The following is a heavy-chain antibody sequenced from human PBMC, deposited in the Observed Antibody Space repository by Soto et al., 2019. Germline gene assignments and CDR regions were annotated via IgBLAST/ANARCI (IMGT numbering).Heavy chain of an antibody. J-gene: IGHJ4*02. V-gene: IGHV4-34*01. CDR3: ASGRGEQQLVEGQH. CDR2: INHSGST. CDR1: GGSFSGYY. D-gene: IGHD6-13*01. Sequence: SETLSLTCAVYGGSFSGYYWSWIRQPPGKGLEWIGEINHSGSTNYNPSLKSRVTISVDTSKNQFSLKLSSVTAADTAVYYCASGRGEQQLVEGQHWGQGTLVTVSS.